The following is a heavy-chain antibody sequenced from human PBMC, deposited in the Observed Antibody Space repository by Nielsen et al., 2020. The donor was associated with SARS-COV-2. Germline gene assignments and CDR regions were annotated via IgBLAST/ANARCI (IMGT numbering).Heavy chain of an antibody. D-gene: IGHD2-21*01. CDR1: GYTFTSYG. V-gene: IGHV1-18*04. CDR2: ISAYNGNT. CDR3: ARVGSALLVNWFDP. Sequence: ASVKVSCKASGYTFTSYGISWVRQAPGQGLEWMGWISAYNGNTNYAQKLQGRVTMTTDTSASTAYMELRSLRSDDTAVYYCARVGSALLVNWFDPWGQGTLVTVSS. J-gene: IGHJ5*02.